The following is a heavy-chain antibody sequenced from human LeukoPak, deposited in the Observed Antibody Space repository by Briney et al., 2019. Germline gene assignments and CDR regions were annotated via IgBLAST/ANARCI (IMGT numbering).Heavy chain of an antibody. Sequence: PSETLSLTCTVSGGSISSGSYYWSWIRQPAGKGLEWIGRIYTSGSTNYNPSLKSRLTMSVDTSKNQFSLKLSSVTAADTAVYYCASSPLSVAGDTFDYWGQGSLVTVSS. D-gene: IGHD6-19*01. J-gene: IGHJ4*02. CDR3: ASSPLSVAGDTFDY. V-gene: IGHV4-61*02. CDR1: GGSISSGSYY. CDR2: IYTSGST.